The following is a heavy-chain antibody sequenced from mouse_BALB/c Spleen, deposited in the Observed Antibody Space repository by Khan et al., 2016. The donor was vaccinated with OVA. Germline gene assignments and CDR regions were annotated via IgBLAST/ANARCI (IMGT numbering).Heavy chain of an antibody. CDR2: IHPNNGNT. V-gene: IGHV1-37*01. D-gene: IGHD1-1*01. J-gene: IGHJ1*01. CDR1: GYSFTGYF. Sequence: EVQLQESGPELVKPGTSVKISCKASGYSFTGYFMNCMKQSHGKRLEWIGRIHPNNGNTFYIQKFKGKATLTVDISSTTAYMELLSLTSEDSAVYYCGRHSVIYFDSWGAGTTVTVSS. CDR3: GRHSVIYFDS.